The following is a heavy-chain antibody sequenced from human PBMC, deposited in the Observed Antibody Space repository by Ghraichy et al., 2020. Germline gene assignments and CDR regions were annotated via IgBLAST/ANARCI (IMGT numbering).Heavy chain of an antibody. CDR3: ARRHDFWIGSNFDP. V-gene: IGHV4-59*01. CDR2: IYYSGGNI. Sequence: SETLSLTCTVSGCSINNYYWGWVRQPPGRGLEWIGYIYYSGGNINYNPSLKSRVTISVDTSKNQFSLKLNSVTAADTAVYYWARRHDFWIGSNFDPWGQGTLVTVSS. J-gene: IGHJ5*02. CDR1: GCSINNYY. D-gene: IGHD3-3*01.